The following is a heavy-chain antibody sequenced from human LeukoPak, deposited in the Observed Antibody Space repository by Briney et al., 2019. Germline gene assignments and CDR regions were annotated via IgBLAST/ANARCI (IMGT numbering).Heavy chain of an antibody. Sequence: GGSLRLSCVVSGFTISSHGMHSVRQAPGKGLEWVAMISYHGSAKYYGDSVQGRFTISRDISKNTLYLQMDSLRPEDTAVYYCAKDWGSSGWYNYFDPWGQGTLVTVSS. D-gene: IGHD6-19*01. CDR1: GFTISSHG. J-gene: IGHJ5*02. CDR3: AKDWGSSGWYNYFDP. CDR2: ISYHGSAK. V-gene: IGHV3-30*18.